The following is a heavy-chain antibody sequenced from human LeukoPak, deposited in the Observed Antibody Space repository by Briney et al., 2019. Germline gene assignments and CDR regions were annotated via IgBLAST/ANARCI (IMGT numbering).Heavy chain of an antibody. V-gene: IGHV3-21*01. CDR3: ARAVTWIDP. CDR1: GFTLSSYS. J-gene: IGHJ5*02. CDR2: ISSSSSYR. Sequence: GGSLRLSCAASGFTLSSYSMNWVRQAPGKGLEWVSSISSSSSYRYYADSVKGRFTISRDNSKNTLDLQMNGLRAEDTAVYYCARAVTWIDPWGQGTLVTVSS.